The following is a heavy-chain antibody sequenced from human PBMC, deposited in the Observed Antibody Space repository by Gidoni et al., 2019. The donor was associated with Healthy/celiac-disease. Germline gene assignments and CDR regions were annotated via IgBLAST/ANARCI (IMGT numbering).Heavy chain of an antibody. J-gene: IGHJ6*02. CDR2: MNPNSGNT. CDR1: GYTFTSYD. D-gene: IGHD1-26*01. Sequence: QVQLVQSGAEVKKPGASVKVSCKASGYTFTSYDINWVRQATGQGLEWMGWMNPNSGNTGYAQKFQGRVTMTRNTSISTAYMELSSLRSEDTAVYYCARAPSRRGSSQYYYYGMDVWGQGTTVTVSS. V-gene: IGHV1-8*01. CDR3: ARAPSRRGSSQYYYYGMDV.